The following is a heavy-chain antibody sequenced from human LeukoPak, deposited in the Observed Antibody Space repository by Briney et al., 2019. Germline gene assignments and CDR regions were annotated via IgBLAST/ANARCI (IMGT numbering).Heavy chain of an antibody. D-gene: IGHD3-3*01. CDR2: ISSSSSYI. Sequence: GGSLRLSCEASGFTFSRYWMHWVRQAPGKGLEWVSSISSSSSYIYYADSVKGRFTISRDNSKNTLYLQMNSLRAEDTAVYYCAKDLSLMHYDFWSGYSTDAFDIWGQGTMVTVSS. CDR1: GFTFSRYW. J-gene: IGHJ3*02. CDR3: AKDLSLMHYDFWSGYSTDAFDI. V-gene: IGHV3-21*04.